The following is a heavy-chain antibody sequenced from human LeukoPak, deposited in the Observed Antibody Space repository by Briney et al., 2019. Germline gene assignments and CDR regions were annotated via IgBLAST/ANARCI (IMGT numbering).Heavy chain of an antibody. Sequence: PGGSLRLSCAASGFTFSSYSMNWVRQAPGKGLEWVSSISSSSSYIYYADSVKGRFTISRDNAKNSLYLQMNSLRAEDTAVYYCARDKGDYDTSGSLFVFGGQGTLVTASS. J-gene: IGHJ4*02. CDR2: ISSSSSYI. CDR3: ARDKGDYDTSGSLFVF. CDR1: GFTFSSYS. D-gene: IGHD3-22*01. V-gene: IGHV3-21*04.